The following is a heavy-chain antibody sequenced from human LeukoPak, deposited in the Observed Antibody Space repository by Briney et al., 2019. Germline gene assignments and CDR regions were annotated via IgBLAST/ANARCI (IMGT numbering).Heavy chain of an antibody. D-gene: IGHD4-23*01. V-gene: IGHV4-59*12. Sequence: PSETLALTCTVSSGSFRTYYWSWIRQPPGKGLEWIGYIFYNEGTSYNPSLKSRVTMSVDTSKNQFSLKLSSVTAADTAFYYCARYLDYGGNSRVFQHWGQGTLVTVSS. J-gene: IGHJ1*01. CDR3: ARYLDYGGNSRVFQH. CDR2: IFYNEGT. CDR1: SGSFRTYY.